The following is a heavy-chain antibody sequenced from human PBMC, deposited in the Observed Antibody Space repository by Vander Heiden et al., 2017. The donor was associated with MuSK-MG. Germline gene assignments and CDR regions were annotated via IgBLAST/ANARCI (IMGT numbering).Heavy chain of an antibody. CDR3: AAECSGGSCYDFDY. J-gene: IGHJ4*02. V-gene: IGHV1-69*01. CDR2: IIPIFGTA. CDR1: GGTFSSYA. Sequence: QVQLVQSGAEVKKPGSSVKVSCKASGGTFSSYAISWVRQAPGQGLEWMGGIIPIFGTANYAQKFQGRVTITADESTSTAYMELSSLRSEDTAVYYCAAECSGGSCYDFDYWGQGTLVTVSS. D-gene: IGHD2-15*01.